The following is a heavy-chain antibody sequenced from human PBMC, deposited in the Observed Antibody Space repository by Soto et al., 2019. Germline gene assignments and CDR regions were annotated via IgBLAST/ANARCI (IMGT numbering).Heavy chain of an antibody. V-gene: IGHV1-18*01. CDR3: ASGGGDGYNSHYYYHLDV. CDR2: ISAYNGNT. CDR1: GYTFTSYG. D-gene: IGHD5-12*01. Sequence: ASVKVSCKASGYTFTSYGISWVRQAPGQGLEWMGWISAYNGNTNYAQKLQGRVTMTTDTSTSTAHMELRSLRSDDTAVYYCASGGGDGYNSHYYYHLDVWGQGTTVTVSS. J-gene: IGHJ6*02.